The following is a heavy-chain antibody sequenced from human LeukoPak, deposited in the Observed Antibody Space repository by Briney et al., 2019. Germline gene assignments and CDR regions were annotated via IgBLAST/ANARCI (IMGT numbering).Heavy chain of an antibody. CDR3: ARDLSGSYYVFDY. J-gene: IGHJ4*02. CDR2: ISYDGSNK. CDR1: GFTFSSYA. D-gene: IGHD1-26*01. Sequence: GRSLRLSCAASGFTFSSYAMHWVRQAPGKGLEWVAVISYDGSNKYYADSVKGRFTISRDNAKNSLYLQMNSLRAEDTAVYYCARDLSGSYYVFDYWGQGTLVTVSS. V-gene: IGHV3-30*04.